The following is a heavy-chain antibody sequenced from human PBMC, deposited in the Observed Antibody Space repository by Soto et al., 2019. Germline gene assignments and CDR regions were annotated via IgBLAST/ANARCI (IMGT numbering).Heavy chain of an antibody. D-gene: IGHD6-13*01. V-gene: IGHV3-73*01. J-gene: IGHJ6*02. CDR1: GFTLSGSV. CDR2: IRSRSNGYAT. Sequence: PGGSLRLSCAASGFTLSGSVIYWVRQPSGKGLEWVGRIRSRSNGYATAYAASVRGRFTISRDDSKNTAYLQMNSLRAEDTAVYYCARVSSSWYVNYYGMDVWGQGTTVTVSS. CDR3: ARVSSSWYVNYYGMDV.